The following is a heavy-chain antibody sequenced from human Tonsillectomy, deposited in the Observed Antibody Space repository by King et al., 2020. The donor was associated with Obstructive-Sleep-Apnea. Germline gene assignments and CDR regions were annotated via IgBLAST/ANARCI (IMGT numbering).Heavy chain of an antibody. CDR1: GGSLSSYY. Sequence: QLQESGPGLVKPSETLSLTCTVSGGSLSSYYWSWIRQPPGKGLEWIGYIYYSGSTNYNPSLKSRVTISVDTSKNPFSLKLSSVTAADTAVYYCARGKSYYDILTGFYYYYGMDVWGQGTTVTVSS. CDR2: IYYSGST. D-gene: IGHD3-9*01. J-gene: IGHJ6*02. V-gene: IGHV4-59*01. CDR3: ARGKSYYDILTGFYYYYGMDV.